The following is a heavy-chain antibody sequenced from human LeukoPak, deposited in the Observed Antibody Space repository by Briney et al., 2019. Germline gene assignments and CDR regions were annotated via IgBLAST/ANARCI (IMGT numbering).Heavy chain of an antibody. CDR3: ARGPRITVIRGGQWYCYMDV. V-gene: IGHV1-2*02. CDR2: INPNSGDT. Sequence: ASVKVSCKASGYTFSGYYLHWVRQAPGQGLEWMGWINPNSGDTYYVQNFQGRVSMTRDTSISTAYMELSRLRSEDTAVYYCARGPRITVIRGGQWYCYMDVWGKGTTVTISS. J-gene: IGHJ6*03. D-gene: IGHD3-10*01. CDR1: GYTFSGYY.